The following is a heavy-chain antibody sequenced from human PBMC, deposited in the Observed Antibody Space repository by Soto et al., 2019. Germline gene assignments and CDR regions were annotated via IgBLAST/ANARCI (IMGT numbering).Heavy chain of an antibody. CDR1: GFTFDDYA. V-gene: IGHV3-9*01. J-gene: IGHJ5*02. Sequence: PGGSLRLSCAASGFTFDDYAMHWVRQAPGKGLEWVSGISWNSGSIGYADSVKGRFTISRDNAKNTLYLQMNSLRAEDTALYYCARVRFAVAFDPWGQGTLVTVSS. CDR2: ISWNSGSI. CDR3: ARVRFAVAFDP. D-gene: IGHD3-3*01.